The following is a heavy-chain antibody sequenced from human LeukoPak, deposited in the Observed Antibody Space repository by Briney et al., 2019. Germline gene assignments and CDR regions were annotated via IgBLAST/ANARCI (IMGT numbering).Heavy chain of an antibody. V-gene: IGHV1-18*01. Sequence: ASVKVSCKASGYTFTSYGISWVRQAPGQGLEWMGWISTYNGNTNYAQKLQGRVTMTTDTSTSTAYMELRSLRSDDTAVYYCARDETDDSSGYPLLGYWGQGTLVTVSS. CDR3: ARDETDDSSGYPLLGY. J-gene: IGHJ4*02. D-gene: IGHD3-22*01. CDR1: GYTFTSYG. CDR2: ISTYNGNT.